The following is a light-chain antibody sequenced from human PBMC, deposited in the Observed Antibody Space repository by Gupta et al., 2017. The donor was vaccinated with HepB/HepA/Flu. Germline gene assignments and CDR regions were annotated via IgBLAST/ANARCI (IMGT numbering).Light chain of an antibody. CDR3: QQRDSTPVT. Sequence: DIQMTQSPSSLSASVGDRVTITCRASQSISNYLNWYQQKPGKAPKLLIYATSGLQSGVPSRFSGSGSGTDFTLTISRLQPEDFATYYCQQRDSTPVTFGQGTLMEIK. J-gene: IGKJ5*01. CDR2: ATS. CDR1: QSISNY. V-gene: IGKV1-39*01.